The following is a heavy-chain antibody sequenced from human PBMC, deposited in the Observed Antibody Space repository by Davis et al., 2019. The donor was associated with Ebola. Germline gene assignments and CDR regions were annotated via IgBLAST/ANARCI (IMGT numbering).Heavy chain of an antibody. V-gene: IGHV1-3*01. D-gene: IGHD3-3*01. J-gene: IGHJ5*02. Sequence: ASVKVSCKASGYTFTSYGISWVRQAPGQRLEWMGWINAGNGNTKYSQKFQGRVTITRDTSASTAYMELSSLRSEDTAVYYCARDQVPFLEWLSGFDPWGQGTLVTVSS. CDR2: INAGNGNT. CDR3: ARDQVPFLEWLSGFDP. CDR1: GYTFTSYG.